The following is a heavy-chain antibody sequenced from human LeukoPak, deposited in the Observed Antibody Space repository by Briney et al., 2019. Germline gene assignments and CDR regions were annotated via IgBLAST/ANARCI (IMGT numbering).Heavy chain of an antibody. Sequence: GGSLRLSCAAAGFTVSGKYMGWVRQAPGKGLEWVSVIHPGGTIYYADSVKGTFTISRDNSKNTLYLEMNTLRVEDTAVYYCAMYGSAWYAVYWGQGTLVTVSS. D-gene: IGHD6-19*01. CDR2: IHPGGTI. J-gene: IGHJ4*02. CDR1: GFTVSGKY. V-gene: IGHV3-66*01. CDR3: AMYGSAWYAVY.